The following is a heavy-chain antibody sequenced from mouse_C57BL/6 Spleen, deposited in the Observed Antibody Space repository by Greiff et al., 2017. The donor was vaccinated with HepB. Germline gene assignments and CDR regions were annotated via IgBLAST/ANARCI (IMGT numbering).Heavy chain of an antibody. J-gene: IGHJ4*01. CDR2: IRNKANGYTT. D-gene: IGHD2-5*01. Sequence: EVMLVESGGGLVQPGGSLSLSCAASGFTFTDYYMSWVRQPPGKALEWLGFIRNKANGYTTEYSASVKGRFTISRDNSQSILYLQMNALRAEDSATYYCARYYSNPIYYYAMDYWGQGTSVTVSS. CDR3: ARYYSNPIYYYAMDY. V-gene: IGHV7-3*01. CDR1: GFTFTDYY.